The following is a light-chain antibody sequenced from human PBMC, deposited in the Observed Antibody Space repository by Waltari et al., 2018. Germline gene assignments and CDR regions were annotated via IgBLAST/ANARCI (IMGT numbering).Light chain of an antibody. CDR1: QSVFYNSNNKNY. CDR3: QQYYTAPYS. Sequence: DIVMTQSPDSLAVSLGVRVAVHCKSIQSVFYNSNNKNYLAWYQQKSGQPPKMLIYWASSRESGVPDRFSGSVSGTDFTLTISSLQAEDVAVYYCQQYYTAPYSFGQGTKLEIK. J-gene: IGKJ2*03. CDR2: WAS. V-gene: IGKV4-1*01.